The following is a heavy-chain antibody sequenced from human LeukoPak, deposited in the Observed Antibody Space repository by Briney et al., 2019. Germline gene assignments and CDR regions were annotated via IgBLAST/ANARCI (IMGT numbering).Heavy chain of an antibody. J-gene: IGHJ4*02. D-gene: IGHD3-22*01. CDR3: ARDYYYDSSGYLYYFDY. V-gene: IGHV3-7*01. Sequence: GGSLRLSCAASGFTFSSYWMSWVRQAPGKGLEWAANIKQDGSEKYYVDSVKGRFTISRDNAKNSLYLQMNSLRAEDTAVYYCARDYYYDSSGYLYYFDYWGQGTLVTVSS. CDR1: GFTFSSYW. CDR2: IKQDGSEK.